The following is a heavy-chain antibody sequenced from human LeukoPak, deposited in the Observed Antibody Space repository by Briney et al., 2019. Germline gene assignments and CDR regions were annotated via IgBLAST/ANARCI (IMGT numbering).Heavy chain of an antibody. CDR1: GFTFSSYG. V-gene: IGHV3-30*18. CDR2: ISYDGSNK. CDR3: AKEGYCSGGSCYIPFYYYGMDV. Sequence: GGSLRLSCAASGFTFSSYGMHWVRQAPGKGLEWVAVISYDGSNKYYADSVKGRFTISRDNSKNTLYLQMNSLRAEDTAVYYCAKEGYCSGGSCYIPFYYYGMDVWGQGTTVTVSS. D-gene: IGHD2-15*01. J-gene: IGHJ6*02.